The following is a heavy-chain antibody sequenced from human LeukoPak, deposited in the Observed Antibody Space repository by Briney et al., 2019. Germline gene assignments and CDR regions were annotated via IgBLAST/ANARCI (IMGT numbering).Heavy chain of an antibody. CDR3: ARVMNYYDSSGYSLDY. V-gene: IGHV3-64*01. D-gene: IGHD3-22*01. CDR2: ISSNGGST. J-gene: IGHJ4*02. CDR1: GFTFSSYA. Sequence: GGSLRLSCAASGFTFSSYAMHWVRQAPGKGLEYVSAISSNGGSTYYANSVKGRFTISRDNSKTTLYLQMGSLRAEDMAVYYCARVMNYYDSSGYSLDYWGQGTLVTVSS.